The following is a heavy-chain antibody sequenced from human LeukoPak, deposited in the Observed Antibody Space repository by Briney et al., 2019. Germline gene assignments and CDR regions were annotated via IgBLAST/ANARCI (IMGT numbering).Heavy chain of an antibody. CDR1: GFTFSSYA. V-gene: IGHV4-39*07. D-gene: IGHD3-22*01. CDR3: ARATDSSGSYWGEYYYMDV. CDR2: IYYSGST. J-gene: IGHJ6*03. Sequence: PGGSLRLSYAASGFTFSSYAMHWVRQPPGKGLEWIGSIYYSGSTYYNPSLKSRVTISVDTSKNQFSLKLSSVTAADTAVYYCARATDSSGSYWGEYYYMDVWGKGTTVTVSS.